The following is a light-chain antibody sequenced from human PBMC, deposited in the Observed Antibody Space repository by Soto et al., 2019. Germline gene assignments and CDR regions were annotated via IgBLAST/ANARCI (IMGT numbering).Light chain of an antibody. J-gene: IGLJ1*01. V-gene: IGLV2-11*01. CDR2: DVT. CDR1: SSDVGRYDY. CDR3: SSYTTSSTLV. Sequence: VLTQPRSVSASPGQSVTISCTGTSSDVGRYDYVSWYQQHPGKAPKLIVYDVTERPSGVPDRFSGSKSDNTASLTISGLQAEDEADYYCSSYTTSSTLVFGTGTKVTVL.